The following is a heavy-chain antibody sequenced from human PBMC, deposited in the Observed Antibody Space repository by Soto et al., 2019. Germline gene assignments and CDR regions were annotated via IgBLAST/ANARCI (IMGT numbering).Heavy chain of an antibody. Sequence: EVQLVESGGGLVQPGKSLRLSCAASGFTFDDYAMHWVRQVPGKGLEWVSGLSWNSVTIDYADSLKGRLTISRDNAKNSLHRQMNSLKPEDTAFYYCAKAESSGWYYSLDYWGQGTLVTVSS. CDR2: LSWNSVTI. V-gene: IGHV3-9*01. CDR3: AKAESSGWYYSLDY. J-gene: IGHJ4*02. D-gene: IGHD6-19*01. CDR1: GFTFDDYA.